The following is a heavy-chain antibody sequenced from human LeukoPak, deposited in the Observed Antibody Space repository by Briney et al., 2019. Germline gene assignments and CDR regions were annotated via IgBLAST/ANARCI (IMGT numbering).Heavy chain of an antibody. V-gene: IGHV3-23*01. CDR2: ISDSGDTP. CDR1: GFTFSNYA. CDR3: AKDSLYSSSWYVSVY. Sequence: GGSLRLSRTASGFTFSNYAMSWVRQAPGKGLKWVSSISDSGDTPYYADSVKGLFTISRDNSKNTLYLQMNSLRAEDTAVYYCAKDSLYSSSWYVSVYWGQGTLVTVSS. J-gene: IGHJ4*02. D-gene: IGHD6-13*01.